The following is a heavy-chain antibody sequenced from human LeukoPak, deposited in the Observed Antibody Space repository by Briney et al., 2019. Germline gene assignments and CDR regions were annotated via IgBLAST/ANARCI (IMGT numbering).Heavy chain of an antibody. Sequence: SETLSLTCAVYGGSSSGYYWSWIRQPPGKGLEWIGEINHSGSTNYNPSLKSRVTISVDTSKNQFSLKLSSVTAADTAVYYCARGRDILWWCWEDWGQGTLVTVSS. CDR2: INHSGST. CDR1: GGSSSGYY. J-gene: IGHJ4*02. D-gene: IGHD2-21*01. V-gene: IGHV4-34*01. CDR3: ARGRDILWWCWED.